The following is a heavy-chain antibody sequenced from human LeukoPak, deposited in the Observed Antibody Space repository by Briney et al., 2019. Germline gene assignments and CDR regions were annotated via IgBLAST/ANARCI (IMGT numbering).Heavy chain of an antibody. D-gene: IGHD2-21*02. J-gene: IGHJ5*02. CDR3: ARHELMVVTARNWFGP. CDR1: GGSISSSSYY. CDR2: IYYSGST. Sequence: SETLSLTCTVSGGSISSSSYYWGWIRQPPGKGLEWIGSIYYSGSTYYNPSLKSRVTISVDTSKNQFSLKLSSVTAADTAVYYCARHELMVVTARNWFGPWGQGTLVTVSS. V-gene: IGHV4-39*01.